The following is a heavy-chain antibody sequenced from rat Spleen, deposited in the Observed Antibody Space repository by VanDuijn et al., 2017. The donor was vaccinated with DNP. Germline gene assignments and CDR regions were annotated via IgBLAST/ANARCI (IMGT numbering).Heavy chain of an antibody. CDR1: GFSLTGYN. Sequence: QVQLKESGPGLVQPSQTLSLTCTVAGFSLTGYNVHWVRQPPGKGLEWMGIIWNTGGTRYNSALKSRLTIIKDTSKSQVFLKMNRLQTEDTATYYCASTLVNYGTYGYYAMDAWGQGTSVTVSS. D-gene: IGHD1-3*01. V-gene: IGHV2-41*01. CDR2: IWNTGGT. CDR3: ASTLVNYGTYGYYAMDA. J-gene: IGHJ4*01.